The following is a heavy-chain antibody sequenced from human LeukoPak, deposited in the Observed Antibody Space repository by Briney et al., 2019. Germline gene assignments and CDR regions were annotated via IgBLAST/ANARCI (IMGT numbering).Heavy chain of an antibody. V-gene: IGHV4-34*01. J-gene: IGHJ4*02. CDR3: ASHFRYGDYDY. Sequence: SETLSLTCTVSGGSISSYYWSWIRQPPGKGLEWIGEINHSGSTNYNPSLKSRVTISVDTSKNQFSLKLSSVTAADTAVYYCASHFRYGDYDYWGQGTLVTVSS. CDR1: GGSISSYY. D-gene: IGHD4-17*01. CDR2: INHSGST.